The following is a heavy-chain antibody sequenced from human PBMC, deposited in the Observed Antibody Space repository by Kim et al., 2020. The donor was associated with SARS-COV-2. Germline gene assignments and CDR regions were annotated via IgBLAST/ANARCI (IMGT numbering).Heavy chain of an antibody. Sequence: SETLSLTCTVSGGSISSYYWSWIRQPPGKGLEWIGYIYYSGSTNYNPSLKSRVTISVDTSKNQFSLKLSSLTAADTAVYYCAGGYYGDYHTDYWGQGTLVTVSS. CDR2: IYYSGST. V-gene: IGHV4-59*01. D-gene: IGHD4-17*01. CDR1: GGSISSYY. J-gene: IGHJ4*02. CDR3: AGGYYGDYHTDY.